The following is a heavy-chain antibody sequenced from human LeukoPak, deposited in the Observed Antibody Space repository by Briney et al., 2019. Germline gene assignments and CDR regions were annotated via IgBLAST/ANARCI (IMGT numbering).Heavy chain of an antibody. CDR2: ISYGGSNK. CDR3: ARLVVVAWWFDP. V-gene: IGHV3-30*03. Sequence: PGRSLRLSCAASGFTFSSYGMHWVRQAPGKGLEWVAVISYGGSNKYYADSVKGRFTISRDNSKNTLYLQMNSLRAEDTAVYYCARLVVVAWWFDPWGQGTLVTVSS. CDR1: GFTFSSYG. D-gene: IGHD2-15*01. J-gene: IGHJ5*02.